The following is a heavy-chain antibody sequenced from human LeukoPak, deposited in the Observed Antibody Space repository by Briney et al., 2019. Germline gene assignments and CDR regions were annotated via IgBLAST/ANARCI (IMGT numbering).Heavy chain of an antibody. J-gene: IGHJ4*02. CDR3: ARTYSGRAYYFDC. CDR1: GGSISSFH. D-gene: IGHD1-26*01. Sequence: SEALSLTCTVSGGSISSFHWSWIRQPPGKGLEHIGNIYDSGSTYYNPSLKSRVTISVDTSKNQFSLKLSSVTAADTAVYYCARTYSGRAYYFDCWGQGTLVTVSS. CDR2: IYDSGST. V-gene: IGHV4-59*01.